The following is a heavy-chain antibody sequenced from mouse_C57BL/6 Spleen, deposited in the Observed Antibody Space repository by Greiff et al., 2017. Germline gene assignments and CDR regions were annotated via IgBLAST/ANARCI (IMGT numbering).Heavy chain of an antibody. CDR1: GYAFSSSW. J-gene: IGHJ3*01. V-gene: IGHV1-82*01. D-gene: IGHD2-4*01. CDR3: ARSDYDYGFAY. CDR2: IYPGDGDT. Sequence: AQLVESGPELVKPGASVKISCKASGYAFSSSWMNWVKQRPGQGLEWIGRIYPGDGDTNYNGKFKGKATLTADKSSSTAYMQLSSLTSADSAVYFCARSDYDYGFAYWGQGTLVTVSA.